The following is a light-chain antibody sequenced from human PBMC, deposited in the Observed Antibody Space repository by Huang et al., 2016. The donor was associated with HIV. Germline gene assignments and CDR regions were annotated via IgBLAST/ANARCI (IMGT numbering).Light chain of an antibody. Sequence: DIQMTQSPSSLSASVGDRVTITCQASQDISNYLNWYQQKPGKAPKLLIYAASNLETGGPSMFSGSGSGTDFTFTISSLQPEDTATYYCQQYDNLPPYTFGQGTKLEIK. CDR3: QQYDNLPPYT. CDR2: AAS. J-gene: IGKJ2*01. CDR1: QDISNY. V-gene: IGKV1-33*01.